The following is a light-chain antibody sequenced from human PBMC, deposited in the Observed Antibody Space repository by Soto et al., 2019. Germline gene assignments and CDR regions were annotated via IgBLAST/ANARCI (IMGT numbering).Light chain of an antibody. CDR2: GAS. V-gene: IGKV3-15*01. J-gene: IGKJ4*01. CDR3: KQYYNWPPLT. Sequence: EIVMTQSPPTLSVSPGERVTLSCRVSQSVGGNVAWYQQRPGQAPRLLISGASTRASGVPARISGSGYGTEYTHTISSLLAEDVGVYYCKQYYNWPPLTFGGGTKVEIK. CDR1: QSVGGN.